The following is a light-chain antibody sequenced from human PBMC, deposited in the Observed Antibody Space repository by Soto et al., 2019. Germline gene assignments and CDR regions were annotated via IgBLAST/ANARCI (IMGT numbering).Light chain of an antibody. CDR3: QQRTNWPPYLT. Sequence: EVVLTQSPATLSLSPGERATLSCRASENVRTFVDWYQQKPGQAPRLLIYGASNRPPGIPARFSGSGSGTDFTLTISNLEPEDSAVYYCQQRTNWPPYLTFGGGTKVDIK. V-gene: IGKV3-11*01. CDR1: ENVRTF. CDR2: GAS. J-gene: IGKJ4*01.